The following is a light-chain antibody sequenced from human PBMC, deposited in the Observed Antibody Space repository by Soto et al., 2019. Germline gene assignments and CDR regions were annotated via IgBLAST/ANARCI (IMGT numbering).Light chain of an antibody. CDR2: EVS. V-gene: IGLV2-8*01. CDR1: SSDVGGYNF. Sequence: QSALTQPPSASGSPGQSVTISCTGNSSDVGGYNFVSWYQQHPGKAPKLMIYEVSERPSGVPDRFSGSKSGNTASLTVSGLQAEDEADYYCSSYAGSNILVFGGGTKLTVL. J-gene: IGLJ2*01. CDR3: SSYAGSNILV.